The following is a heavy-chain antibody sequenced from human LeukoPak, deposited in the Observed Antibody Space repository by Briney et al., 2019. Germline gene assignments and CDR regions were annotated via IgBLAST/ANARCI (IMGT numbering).Heavy chain of an antibody. V-gene: IGHV3-20*04. J-gene: IGHJ3*01. CDR3: ARRTNLAFNF. Sequence: GGSLRLSCAASGFTLDDYGMSWVRQAPGKGLEWVSGINRNGGGIGYADSVKGRFTISRDNAKNPLYLQMNSLRDEDTALYYCARRTNLAFNFWGQGTMVTISS. CDR1: GFTLDDYG. CDR2: INRNGGGI.